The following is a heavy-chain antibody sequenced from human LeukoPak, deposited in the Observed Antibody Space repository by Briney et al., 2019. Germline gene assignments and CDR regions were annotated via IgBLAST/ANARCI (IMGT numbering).Heavy chain of an antibody. D-gene: IGHD6-19*01. J-gene: IGHJ4*02. Sequence: PSETLSLTCAVSGGSISTSNWWSWVRQPPGKGLEWIGEVYHSGSTYYNPSLRSRVTISVDTSKNQFSLKLSSVSAADTAVYYCARHVDSSGWYRSYFDYWGQGTLVTVSS. CDR1: GGSISTSNW. CDR3: ARHVDSSGWYRSYFDY. CDR2: VYHSGST. V-gene: IGHV4-4*02.